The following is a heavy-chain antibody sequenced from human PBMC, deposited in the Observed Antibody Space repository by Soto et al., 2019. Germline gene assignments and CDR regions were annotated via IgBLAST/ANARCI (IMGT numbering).Heavy chain of an antibody. J-gene: IGHJ5*02. D-gene: IGHD4-4*01. CDR3: ARYNSNYLTKWFDL. Sequence: KPSETLSLTCTVSGDSVSHYYWRWIRQPPGKGLERIGYIYYIGSTKYNPSLKSRVTISVDTSKNQVSLRLGSVTAADTAISYCARYNSNYLTKWFDLWGPGTLVTVSS. CDR1: GDSVSHYY. CDR2: IYYIGST. V-gene: IGHV4-59*02.